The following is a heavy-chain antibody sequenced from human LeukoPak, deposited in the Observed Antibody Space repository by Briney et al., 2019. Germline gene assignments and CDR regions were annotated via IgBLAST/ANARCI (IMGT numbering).Heavy chain of an antibody. CDR2: IRYDGSNK. J-gene: IGHJ4*02. CDR3: ARAGNENSSGYYY. D-gene: IGHD6-19*01. CDR1: GFTFINYG. Sequence: QAGRSLRLSCAASGFTFINYGIHWVRQAPGKGLEWVALIRYDGSNKYYADSVRGRFTISRDNSKNTVYLQMNSLRSEDTAVYYCARAGNENSSGYYYWGQGTLVTVSS. V-gene: IGHV3-33*01.